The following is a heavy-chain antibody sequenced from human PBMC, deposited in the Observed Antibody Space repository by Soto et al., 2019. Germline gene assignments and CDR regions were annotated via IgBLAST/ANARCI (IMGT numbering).Heavy chain of an antibody. V-gene: IGHV4-59*01. J-gene: IGHJ4*02. CDR1: GGSISSYY. Sequence: XTLSLTCTVSGGSISSYYWSWIRQPPGKGMEWIGYIYYSGSTNYNPSLKSRVNISVETSKNQFSLKLSSVTAADPAVYYCAREPLGSAYGSGPFDYWGQGTLGPVSS. D-gene: IGHD3-10*01. CDR3: AREPLGSAYGSGPFDY. CDR2: IYYSGST.